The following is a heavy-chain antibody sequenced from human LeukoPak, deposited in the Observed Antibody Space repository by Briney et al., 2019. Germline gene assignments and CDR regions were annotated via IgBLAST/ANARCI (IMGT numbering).Heavy chain of an antibody. CDR3: ARVSTMIVVASDAFDI. V-gene: IGHV1-46*01. CDR1: GYTFTSYY. Sequence: GASVKVSCKASGYTFTSYYMHWVRQAPGQVLEWMGIINPSGGSTSYAQKFQGRVTITADESTSTAYMELSSLRSEDTAVYYCARVSTMIVVASDAFDIWGQGTMVTVSS. J-gene: IGHJ3*02. D-gene: IGHD3-22*01. CDR2: INPSGGST.